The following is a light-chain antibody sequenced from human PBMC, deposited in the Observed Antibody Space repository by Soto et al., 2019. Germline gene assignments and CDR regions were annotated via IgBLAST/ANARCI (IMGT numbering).Light chain of an antibody. V-gene: IGKV1-5*03. Sequence: DIQMTQSPSTPSASAGDRVTITCRASQNIDMYLAWYQQKPGQAPSLLIYRASSLQSGVPSRFSGSGSGTEFNLTISSLQPDDFATYYCQQSITHPWTFGQGTKVDIK. CDR1: QNIDMY. CDR2: RAS. CDR3: QQSITHPWT. J-gene: IGKJ1*01.